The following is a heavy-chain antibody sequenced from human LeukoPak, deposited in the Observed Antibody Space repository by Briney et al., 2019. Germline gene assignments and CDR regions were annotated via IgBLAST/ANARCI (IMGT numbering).Heavy chain of an antibody. J-gene: IGHJ3*02. CDR3: ARLSPTYYYDSSGYKAAFDI. V-gene: IGHV4-34*01. CDR1: GGSISSYY. Sequence: PSETLSLTCTVSGGSISSYYWSWIRQPPGKGLEWIGEINHSGSTNYNPSLKSRVTISVDTSKNQFSLKLSSVTAADTAVYYCARLSPTYYYDSSGYKAAFDIWGQGTMVTVSS. CDR2: INHSGST. D-gene: IGHD3-22*01.